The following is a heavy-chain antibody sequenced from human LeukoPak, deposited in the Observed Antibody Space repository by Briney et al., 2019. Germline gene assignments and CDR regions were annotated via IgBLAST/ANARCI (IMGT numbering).Heavy chain of an antibody. CDR1: GVSFSGYY. V-gene: IGHV4-34*01. J-gene: IGHJ4*02. D-gene: IGHD2-15*01. Sequence: SETLSLTCAVYGVSFSGYYWSWVRQPPGKGLEWLGEINHSGSTNYNPSLKSRVTISVDTSKNQFSLKLSSVTAADTAVYYCARGGDCSGGSCSKYYFDYWGQGTLVTVSS. CDR2: INHSGST. CDR3: ARGGDCSGGSCSKYYFDY.